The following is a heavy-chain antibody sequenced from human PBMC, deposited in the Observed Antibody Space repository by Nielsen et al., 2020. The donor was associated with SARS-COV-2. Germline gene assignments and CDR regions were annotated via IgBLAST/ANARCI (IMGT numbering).Heavy chain of an antibody. V-gene: IGHV3-30-3*01. Sequence: VRQAPGKGLEWVAVISYDGSNKYYADSVKGRFTISRDNSKNTLYLQMNSLRAEDTAVYYCARGSRECSSTSCYYNYYYYYMDVWGKGTTVTVSS. CDR3: ARGSRECSSTSCYYNYYYYYMDV. CDR2: ISYDGSNK. J-gene: IGHJ6*03. D-gene: IGHD2-2*01.